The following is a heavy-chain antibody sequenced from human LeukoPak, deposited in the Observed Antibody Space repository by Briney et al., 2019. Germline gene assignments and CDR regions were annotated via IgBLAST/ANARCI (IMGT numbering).Heavy chain of an antibody. J-gene: IGHJ4*02. D-gene: IGHD4-17*01. CDR3: ARYGVGTKGLDY. CDR1: SGSISTSNYY. CDR2: VYYSGST. Sequence: SETLSLTCTVSSGSISTSNYYWGWVRQPPGKALEWIGNVYYSGSTYYNSSLKSRVTISVDTSKNQFSLKLSSVTAADTAVYYCARYGVGTKGLDYWGQGTLITVSS. V-gene: IGHV4-39*07.